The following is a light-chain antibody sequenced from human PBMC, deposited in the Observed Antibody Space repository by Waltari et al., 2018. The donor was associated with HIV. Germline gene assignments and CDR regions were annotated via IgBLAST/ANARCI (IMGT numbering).Light chain of an antibody. Sequence: QSALTQPASVSGSLGQSITISSIGSSRDIGTYTHVSWYQQYPDTALLLLFRDVNTRHSGIPFRFSASKSGKTATLTISGLQAEDEADYYCSSYITTGTILFGGGTKVTVL. V-gene: IGLV2-14*03. J-gene: IGLJ3*02. CDR1: SRDIGTYTH. CDR2: DVN. CDR3: SSYITTGTIL.